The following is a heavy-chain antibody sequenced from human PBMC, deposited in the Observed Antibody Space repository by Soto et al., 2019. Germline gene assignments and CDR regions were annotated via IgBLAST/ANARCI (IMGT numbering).Heavy chain of an antibody. J-gene: IGHJ6*02. D-gene: IGHD1-1*01. CDR1: GCAFTNYS. Sequence: QVHLLQSGAEVKKPGSSLKVSCKVSGCAFTNYSLNWVRHSPGQGLEWLGGIIPLHNTSNYSEKFVGRLSVTADISSSTVYMHLSGLTSGDTATYYCASWSAWNPLYYHGMDVWGQGTTVTVSS. CDR2: IIPLHNTS. V-gene: IGHV1-69*06. CDR3: ASWSAWNPLYYHGMDV.